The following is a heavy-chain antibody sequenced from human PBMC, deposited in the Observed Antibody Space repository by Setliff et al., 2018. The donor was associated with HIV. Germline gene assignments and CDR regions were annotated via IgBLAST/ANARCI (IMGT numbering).Heavy chain of an antibody. V-gene: IGHV4-39*01. J-gene: IGHJ4*02. CDR2: IRSSGDT. Sequence: SETLSLTCTVSGASISSHNYYWGCTRQSPGKGLEWIASIRSSGDTYYNPSLQSRVIISVYTSNNQISLKLTSVTAADTAVYYCTIPASSLAPNWGRGTQVTVSS. CDR3: TIPASSLAPN. CDR1: GASISSHNYY.